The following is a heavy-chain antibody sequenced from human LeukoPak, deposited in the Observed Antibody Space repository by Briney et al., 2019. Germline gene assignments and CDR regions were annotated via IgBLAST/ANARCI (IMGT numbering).Heavy chain of an antibody. V-gene: IGHV3-48*01. Sequence: GGSLRLSCAASGFTFSSYSMNWVRQAPGKGLEWVSYISSSSSTIYYADSVKGRFTISRDNAKNSLYLQMNSLRAEDTAVYYCASCIYYYDGSGYTPCGWFDPWGQGTLVTVSS. CDR2: ISSSSSTI. CDR1: GFTFSSYS. D-gene: IGHD3-22*01. J-gene: IGHJ5*02. CDR3: ASCIYYYDGSGYTPCGWFDP.